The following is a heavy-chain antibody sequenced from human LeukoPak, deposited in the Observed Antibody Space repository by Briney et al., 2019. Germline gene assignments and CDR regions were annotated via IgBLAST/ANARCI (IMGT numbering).Heavy chain of an antibody. CDR2: IYSGGST. D-gene: IGHD5-18*01. Sequence: GGSLRLSCAASGITVSSNYMSWVRQAPGKGLEWVSVIYSGGSTYYADSVKGRFTISRDNSKNTLYLQMNSLRAEDTAVYYCARVKTDSYGYGPDYWGRGTLVTVSS. J-gene: IGHJ4*02. CDR3: ARVKTDSYGYGPDY. CDR1: GITVSSNY. V-gene: IGHV3-53*01.